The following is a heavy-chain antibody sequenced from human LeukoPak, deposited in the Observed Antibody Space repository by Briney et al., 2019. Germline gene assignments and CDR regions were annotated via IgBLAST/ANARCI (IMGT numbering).Heavy chain of an antibody. CDR1: GFTFSSYA. J-gene: IGHJ4*02. V-gene: IGHV1-3*01. CDR3: AREGGSYNFDY. D-gene: IGHD1-26*01. CDR2: INAGNGNT. Sequence: GGSLRLSCAASGFTFSSYAMHWVRQAPGQRLEWMGWINAGNGNTKYSQKFQGRVTITRDTSASTAYMELSSLRSEDTAVYYCAREGGSYNFDYWGQGTLVTVSS.